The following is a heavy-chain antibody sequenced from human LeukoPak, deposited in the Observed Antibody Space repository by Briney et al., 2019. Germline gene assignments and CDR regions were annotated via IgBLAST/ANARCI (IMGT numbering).Heavy chain of an antibody. Sequence: GGSLRLSCVASGFRFSDHYMDWVSQAPGKGLEWVGRSRNKANSYQTEYAASVKGRFTISRDDSKNSVDLEMNSLEIEDTAVYYCARETPVVNLGDWGQGTRVTVSS. CDR2: SRNKANSYQT. D-gene: IGHD4-17*01. J-gene: IGHJ4*02. CDR1: GFRFSDHY. CDR3: ARETPVVNLGD. V-gene: IGHV3-72*01.